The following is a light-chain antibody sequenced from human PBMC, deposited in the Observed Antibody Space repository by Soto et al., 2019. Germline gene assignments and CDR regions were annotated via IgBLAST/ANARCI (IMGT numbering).Light chain of an antibody. J-gene: IGKJ4*01. CDR3: QQYNSFPLT. Sequence: DIKMNQSPSTLSASVGDRVTITCRASQSISSWLTWYQQKPGEAPKVLIYDASSLGSGVPSRFSGSGSGTKSTLTISSLQPDDFATYYCQQYNSFPLTFGGGTKVDIK. CDR2: DAS. CDR1: QSISSW. V-gene: IGKV1-5*01.